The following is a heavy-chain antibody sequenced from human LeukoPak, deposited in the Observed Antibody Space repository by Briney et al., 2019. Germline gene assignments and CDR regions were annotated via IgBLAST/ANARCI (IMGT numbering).Heavy chain of an antibody. CDR2: ISGSGGST. J-gene: IGHJ4*02. V-gene: IGHV3-23*01. CDR1: GFTFSTYA. Sequence: GGPLRLSCAASGFTFSTYAMNWVRQAPGKGLEWVSGISGSGGSTYYADSVKGRFTISRDNSKNTLYLQMNSLRAEDTAVYYCAKLAGSSGWLFDYWGQGTLVTVSS. CDR3: AKLAGSSGWLFDY. D-gene: IGHD6-19*01.